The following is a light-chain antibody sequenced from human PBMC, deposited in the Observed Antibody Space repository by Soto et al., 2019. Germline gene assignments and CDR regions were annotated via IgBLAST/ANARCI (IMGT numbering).Light chain of an antibody. CDR1: QSVSSSY. Sequence: EIVLTQSPGTLSLSPGERATLSCRASQSVSSSYLAWYQQEPGQAPRLLIYGASSRATGIPDRFSGSGSGTDFTLTISRLEPEDFAVYYCQQDGSSPPVTFGQGTKV. CDR3: QQDGSSPPVT. V-gene: IGKV3-20*01. J-gene: IGKJ1*01. CDR2: GAS.